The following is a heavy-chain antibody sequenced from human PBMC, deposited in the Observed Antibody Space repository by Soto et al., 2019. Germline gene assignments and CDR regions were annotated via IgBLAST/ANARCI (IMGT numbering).Heavy chain of an antibody. D-gene: IGHD5-12*01. V-gene: IGHV3-49*03. CDR1: GFTFGDYA. CDR3: TRGYSGYDWRFAFDY. J-gene: IGHJ4*02. CDR2: IRSKAYGGTT. Sequence: GGSLRLSCTASGFTFGDYAMSWFRQAPGKGLEWVGFIRSKAYGGTTEYAASVKGRFTISRDDSKSIAYLQMNSLKTEDTAVYYCTRGYSGYDWRFAFDYWGQGTPVTVSS.